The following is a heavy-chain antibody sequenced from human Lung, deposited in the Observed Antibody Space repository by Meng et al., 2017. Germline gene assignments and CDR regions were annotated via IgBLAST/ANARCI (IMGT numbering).Heavy chain of an antibody. V-gene: IGHV1-18*01. CDR3: ARYPYSSGWPNFDS. CDR2: NSVYNVNT. Sequence: QGHLVQSGAEVREPGASAKGSCKASGYPFTNYGISWLRQDPGQGLEWMGWNSVYNVNTNYAQKFQGRVTMTTDTSTSTTYMELRSLRSDDTGVYYCARYPYSSGWPNFDSWGQGTLVTVSS. J-gene: IGHJ4*02. CDR1: GYPFTNYG. D-gene: IGHD6-19*01.